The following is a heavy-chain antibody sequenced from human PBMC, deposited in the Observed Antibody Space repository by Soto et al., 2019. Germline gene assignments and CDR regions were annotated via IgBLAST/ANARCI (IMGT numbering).Heavy chain of an antibody. V-gene: IGHV3-48*02. CDR3: ARLGYCSSATCKYYFYYYGMDV. J-gene: IGHJ6*02. D-gene: IGHD2-2*01. Sequence: GGSLRLSCEASGFSFSSYSMNWVRQAPGKGLEWVSFISGRGTTTFYADSVKARFTVSRDNAKSSLYLEVNSLRDEDTAVYYCARLGYCSSATCKYYFYYYGMDVWGQGTTVTVSS. CDR2: ISGRGTTT. CDR1: GFSFSSYS.